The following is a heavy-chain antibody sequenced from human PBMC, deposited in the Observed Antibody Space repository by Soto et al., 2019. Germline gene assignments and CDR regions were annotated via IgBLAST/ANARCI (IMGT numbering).Heavy chain of an antibody. D-gene: IGHD2-15*01. V-gene: IGHV5-10-1*01. CDR2: IDPSDSYT. CDR1: GYTFTSYD. CDR3: ARRPRGGNPYYYYGMDV. Sequence: KVSCKASGYTFTSYDISWVRQMPGKGLEWMGRIDPSDSYTNYSPSFQGHVTISADKSISTAYLQWSSLKASDTAMYYCARRPRGGNPYYYYGMDVWGQGTTVTVSS. J-gene: IGHJ6*02.